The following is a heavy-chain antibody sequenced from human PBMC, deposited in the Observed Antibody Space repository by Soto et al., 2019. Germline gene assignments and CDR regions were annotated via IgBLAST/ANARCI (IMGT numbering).Heavy chain of an antibody. CDR3: AKEYTLYNSGWFFDY. D-gene: IGHD6-19*01. Sequence: PGGSLRLSCAGSGFSFSSYGIQWVRQAPGKGLEWVAVISYAGSLKYYADSVKGRFTISRDNSQNTLYLQMNSLRVEDTAVYFCAKEYTLYNSGWFFDYWGQGTLVTVSS. CDR1: GFSFSSYG. V-gene: IGHV3-30*18. J-gene: IGHJ4*02. CDR2: ISYAGSLK.